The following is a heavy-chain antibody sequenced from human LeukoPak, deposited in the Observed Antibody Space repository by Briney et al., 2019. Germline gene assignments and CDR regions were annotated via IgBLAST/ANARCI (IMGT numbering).Heavy chain of an antibody. CDR3: ARRWYCGGDCYFGLGMDV. Sequence: PSETLSLTCTVSGGSISSYYWSWIRQPAGKGLEWIGRIYTSGSTNYNPSLKSRVTMSVDTSKNRFSLKLSSVTAADTAVYYCARRWYCGGDCYFGLGMDVWGQGTTVTVSS. CDR1: GGSISSYY. D-gene: IGHD2-21*02. J-gene: IGHJ6*02. V-gene: IGHV4-4*07. CDR2: IYTSGST.